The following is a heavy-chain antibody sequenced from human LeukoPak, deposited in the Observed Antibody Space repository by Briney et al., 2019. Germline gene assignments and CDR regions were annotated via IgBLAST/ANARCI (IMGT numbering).Heavy chain of an antibody. CDR2: IYFSRNT. J-gene: IGHJ6*03. Sequence: PSETLSLTCNVSGGSISSYFWRWIRQTPGKGLEWIGDIYFSRNTNYNPSLKSRVTISVDTSKNQFSLKLTSVTAADTAVYYCARDLNRPPYYMDVWGKGTTVTVSS. V-gene: IGHV4-59*01. D-gene: IGHD6-6*01. CDR3: ARDLNRPPYYMDV. CDR1: GGSISSYF.